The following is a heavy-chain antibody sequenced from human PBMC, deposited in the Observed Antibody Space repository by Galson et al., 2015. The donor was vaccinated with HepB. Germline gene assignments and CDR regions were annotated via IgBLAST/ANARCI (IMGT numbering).Heavy chain of an antibody. V-gene: IGHV4-39*01. Sequence: SETLSLTCTVSGVSISTSLYYWGWIRQTPGKGLEWIGSIYYSGTAYYSPSLQSRVAMSVDTSRNQFSLTLTSVTAADTAVYYCARPLVLNGRFYPGVGPFHIWGQGTVVTVSA. J-gene: IGHJ3*02. CDR3: ARPLVLNGRFYPGVGPFHI. CDR2: IYYSGTA. CDR1: GVSISTSLYY. D-gene: IGHD1-26*01.